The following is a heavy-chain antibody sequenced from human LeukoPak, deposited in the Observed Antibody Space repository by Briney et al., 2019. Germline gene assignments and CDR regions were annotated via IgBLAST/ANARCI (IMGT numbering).Heavy chain of an antibody. CDR3: ARGRGDRIAAAVRWFDP. V-gene: IGHV1-18*01. CDR1: GYTFTSYG. D-gene: IGHD6-13*01. CDR2: ISAYNGNT. J-gene: IGHJ5*02. Sequence: ASVKVSCKASGYTFTSYGISWVRQAPGQGLEWMEWISAYNGNTNYAQKLQGRVTMTTDTSTSTAYMELRSLRSDDTAVYYCARGRGDRIAAAVRWFDPWGQGTLATVSS.